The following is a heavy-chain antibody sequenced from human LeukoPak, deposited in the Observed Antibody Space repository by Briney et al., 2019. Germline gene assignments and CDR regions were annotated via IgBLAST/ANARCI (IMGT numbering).Heavy chain of an antibody. D-gene: IGHD2-15*01. CDR3: ARSPLLLYVTGLYYFDY. CDR1: GGSFSGYY. V-gene: IGHV4-34*01. Sequence: SETLSLTCAVYGGSFSGYYWSWIRQPPGKGLEWIGEINHSGSTKYNPSLKSRVTISVDTSKNQFSLKLSSVTAADTAVYYCARSPLLLYVTGLYYFDYWGQGTLVTVSS. J-gene: IGHJ4*02. CDR2: INHSGST.